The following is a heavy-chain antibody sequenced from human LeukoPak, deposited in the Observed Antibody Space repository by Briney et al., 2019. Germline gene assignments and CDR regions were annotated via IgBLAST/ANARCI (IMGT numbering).Heavy chain of an antibody. D-gene: IGHD2-2*01. CDR2: IYPGDSDT. CDR3: ARLLCSSTSCYLNWFDP. V-gene: IGHV5-51*01. J-gene: IGHJ5*02. CDR1: GYSFTSYW. Sequence: GESLKISCKGSGYSFTSYWIGWVRQMPGKGLEWMGIIYPGDSDTRYSPSFQGQVTISADKSISTAYLQWSSLKASDTAMYYCARLLCSSTSCYLNWFDPWGQGTLVIVSS.